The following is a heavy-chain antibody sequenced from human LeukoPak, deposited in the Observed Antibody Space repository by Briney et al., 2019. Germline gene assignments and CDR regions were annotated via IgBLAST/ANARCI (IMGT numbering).Heavy chain of an antibody. D-gene: IGHD3-16*01. CDR1: GGSFSGYY. CDR3: ARQGFGSSYFDY. Sequence: SETLSLTCAVYGGSFSGYYWSWIRQPPGKGLEWIGEINHSGSTNYNPSLKSRVTISVDTSKNQFSLKLNSVTAADTAVHYCARQGFGSSYFDYWGQGTLVTVSS. J-gene: IGHJ4*02. CDR2: INHSGST. V-gene: IGHV4-34*01.